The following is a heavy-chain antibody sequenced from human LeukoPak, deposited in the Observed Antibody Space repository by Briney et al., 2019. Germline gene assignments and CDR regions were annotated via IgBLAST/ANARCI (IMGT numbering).Heavy chain of an antibody. J-gene: IGHJ5*02. CDR2: MNPNSGNT. Sequence: ASVKVSCKASGYTFTSYDINWVRQATGQGLECMGWMNPNSGNTGYAQKFQGRVTMTRNTSISTAYMELSSLRSEDTAVYYCARVGIAAHWFDPWGQGTLVTVSS. V-gene: IGHV1-8*01. CDR1: GYTFTSYD. D-gene: IGHD6-6*01. CDR3: ARVGIAAHWFDP.